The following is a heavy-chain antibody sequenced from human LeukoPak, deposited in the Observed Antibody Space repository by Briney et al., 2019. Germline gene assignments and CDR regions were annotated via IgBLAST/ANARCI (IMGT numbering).Heavy chain of an antibody. CDR3: ARERIVGGYRYGPFDH. Sequence: GRSLRLSCAASGFTFDDYAIHWVRQVPGKGLERVSGISWNSGTIGYEVSVKGRFTISRDNAKNSLYLQMNSLRAEDTALYYCARERIVGGYRYGPFDHWGQGTLVTVSS. CDR1: GFTFDDYA. V-gene: IGHV3-9*01. J-gene: IGHJ4*02. CDR2: ISWNSGTI. D-gene: IGHD5-18*01.